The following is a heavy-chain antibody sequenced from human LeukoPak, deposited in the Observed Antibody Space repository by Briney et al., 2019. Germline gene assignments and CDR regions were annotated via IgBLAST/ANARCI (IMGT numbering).Heavy chain of an antibody. CDR3: ARYYDSSGGGYYFDY. Sequence: SETLSLTCTVSGGSISSYYWSWLRQPPGKGLEWIGYIYDSGSTNYNPSLKSRVTISVDTSKNQFSLKLSPVTAADTAVYYCARYYDSSGGGYYFDYWGQGTLVTVSS. CDR1: GGSISSYY. J-gene: IGHJ4*02. D-gene: IGHD3-22*01. CDR2: IYDSGST. V-gene: IGHV4-59*08.